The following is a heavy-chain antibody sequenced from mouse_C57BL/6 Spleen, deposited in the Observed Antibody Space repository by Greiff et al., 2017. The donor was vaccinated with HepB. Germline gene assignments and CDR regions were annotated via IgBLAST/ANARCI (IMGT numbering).Heavy chain of an antibody. CDR3: ARIYDGLYYYAMDY. CDR1: GYTFTSYW. J-gene: IGHJ4*01. CDR2: INPSSGYT. Sequence: VQLQQSGAELAKPGASVKLSCKASGYTFTSYWMHWVKPRPGQGLEWIRYINPSSGYTKYNQKFKDKATLTADKSSSTAYMQLSSLTYEDSAVYYFARIYDGLYYYAMDYWGQGTSVTVSS. D-gene: IGHD2-3*01. V-gene: IGHV1-7*01.